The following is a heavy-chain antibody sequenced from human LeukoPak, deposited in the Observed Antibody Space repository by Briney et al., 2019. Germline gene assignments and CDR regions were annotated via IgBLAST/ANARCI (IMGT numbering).Heavy chain of an antibody. CDR2: IYYSGST. Sequence: PSETLSLTCTVSGGSISSYYWSWIRQPPGKGLEWIGYIYYSGSTNYNPSLKSRVTILVDTSKNQSSLKLSSVTAADTAVYYCASLEYYYDSTQYFQHWGQGTLVTVSS. CDR1: GGSISSYY. V-gene: IGHV4-59*01. D-gene: IGHD3-22*01. CDR3: ASLEYYYDSTQYFQH. J-gene: IGHJ1*01.